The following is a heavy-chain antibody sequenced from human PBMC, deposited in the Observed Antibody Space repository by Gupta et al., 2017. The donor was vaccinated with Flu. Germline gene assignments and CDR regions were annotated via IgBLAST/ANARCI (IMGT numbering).Heavy chain of an antibody. Sequence: SWVRQAPGQGLEWMGGIIPIFGTANYAQKFQGRVTITADESTSTAYMELSSLRSEDTAVYYCASQNRTDFDYWGQGTLVTVSS. CDR3: ASQNRTDFDY. CDR2: IIPIFGTA. J-gene: IGHJ4*02. V-gene: IGHV1-69*01.